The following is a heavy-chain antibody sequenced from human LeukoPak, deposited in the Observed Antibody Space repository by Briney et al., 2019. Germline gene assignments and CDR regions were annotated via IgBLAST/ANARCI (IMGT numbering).Heavy chain of an antibody. D-gene: IGHD7-27*01. Sequence: SETLSLICTVSGGSISSYYWSWIQQPPGKGLEWIGYIYYSGSTNYNPSLKSRVTISVDTSKNQFSLKLSSVTASDTAVYYCARGRWGFGYWGQGTLVTVSS. CDR1: GGSISSYY. V-gene: IGHV4-59*01. CDR3: ARGRWGFGY. J-gene: IGHJ4*02. CDR2: IYYSGST.